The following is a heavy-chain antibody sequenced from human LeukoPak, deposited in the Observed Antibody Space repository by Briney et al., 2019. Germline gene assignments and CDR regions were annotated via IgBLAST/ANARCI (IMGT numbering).Heavy chain of an antibody. D-gene: IGHD2-2*01. V-gene: IGHV1-69*13. Sequence: GASVKVSCKASGYTLTSYYMHWVRQAPGQGLEWMGGIIPIFGTANYAQKFQGRVTITADESTSTAYMELSSLRSEDTAVYYCARSYNSVPAALDYWGQGTLVTVSS. CDR1: GYTLTSYY. CDR2: IIPIFGTA. CDR3: ARSYNSVPAALDY. J-gene: IGHJ4*02.